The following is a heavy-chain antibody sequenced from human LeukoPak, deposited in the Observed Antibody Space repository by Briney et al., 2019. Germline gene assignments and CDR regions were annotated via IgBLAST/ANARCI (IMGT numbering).Heavy chain of an antibody. V-gene: IGHV1-69*13. CDR3: ASTPYCSSTSCYYRFDP. D-gene: IGHD2-2*01. CDR1: GGTFSSYA. J-gene: IGHJ5*02. Sequence: SVKVSCKASGGTFSSYAISWVRQAPGQGLEWMGESIPIFGTANYAQKFQGRVTITADESTSTAYMELSSLRSEDTAVYYCASTPYCSSTSCYYRFDPWGQGTLVTVSS. CDR2: SIPIFGTA.